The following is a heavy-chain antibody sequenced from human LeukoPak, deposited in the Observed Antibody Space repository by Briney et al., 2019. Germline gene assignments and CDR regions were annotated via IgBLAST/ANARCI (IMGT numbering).Heavy chain of an antibody. J-gene: IGHJ4*02. CDR2: IYNSGNT. CDR1: GGSISSGGYY. CDR3: ARADYYDSSGLDY. D-gene: IGHD3-22*01. V-gene: IGHV4-31*03. Sequence: SSQTLSLTCTVSGGSISSGGYYWSWIRQHPGRGLEWIGYIYNSGNTYYHPSLKSRVSISGDTSKNQFSLKLSSVTAADTAVYYCARADYYDSSGLDYWGQGTLVTVSS.